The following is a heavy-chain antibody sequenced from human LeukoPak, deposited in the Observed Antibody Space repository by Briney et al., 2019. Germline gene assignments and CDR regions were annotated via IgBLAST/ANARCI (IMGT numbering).Heavy chain of an antibody. CDR2: IFYSGST. Sequence: PSETLSLTWTVSGGSISSSSYYWGWIRQPPGKGLEWIGSIFYSGSTYYNPSLESRVTISVDTSKNQFSLKLSSVTAADTAVYYCARQFYYDSGGSHYWGQGTLVTVSS. V-gene: IGHV4-39*01. J-gene: IGHJ4*02. CDR3: ARQFYYDSGGSHY. CDR1: GGSISSSSYY. D-gene: IGHD3-22*01.